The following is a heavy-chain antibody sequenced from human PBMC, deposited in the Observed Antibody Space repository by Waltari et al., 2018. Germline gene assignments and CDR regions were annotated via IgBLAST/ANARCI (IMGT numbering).Heavy chain of an antibody. J-gene: IGHJ2*01. D-gene: IGHD2-15*01. CDR1: GGTFSSYA. CDR3: ASSRGSWGGSCAVDWYFDL. Sequence: QVQLVQSGAEVKKPGSSVKVSCKASGGTFSSYAISWVRQAPGQGLEWMGGIIPIFGTANYAQKFQGRVTITADESTSTAYMELSSLRSEDTAVYYCASSRGSWGGSCAVDWYFDLWGRGTLVTVSS. CDR2: IIPIFGTA. V-gene: IGHV1-69*13.